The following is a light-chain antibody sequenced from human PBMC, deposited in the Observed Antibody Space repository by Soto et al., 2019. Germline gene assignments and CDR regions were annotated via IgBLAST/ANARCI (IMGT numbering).Light chain of an antibody. CDR2: GNS. CDR1: SSNIGAGYD. CDR3: QSYDSSLSAWV. J-gene: IGLJ3*02. Sequence: QSVLTQPPSVSGAPGQRVTISCTGSSSNIGAGYDVYWYQQLPGTAPKLLRYGNSNRPSGVPDRFSGSKSGTSESLAITGLQAEDEADYYCQSYDSSLSAWVFGGGTKLTAL. V-gene: IGLV1-40*01.